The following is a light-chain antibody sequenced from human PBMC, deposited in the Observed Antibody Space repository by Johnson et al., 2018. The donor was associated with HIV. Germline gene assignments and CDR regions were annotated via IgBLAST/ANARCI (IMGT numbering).Light chain of an antibody. CDR3: GTWDSSLSAEV. CDR1: SSNIGNNY. J-gene: IGLJ1*01. CDR2: ENN. Sequence: QAVLTQPPSVSAAPGQKVTISCSGSSSNIGNNYVSWYQQLPGTAPKLLIYENNKRPSGIPDRFSGSKSGTSATLDLTGLQTGDEADYYCGTWDSSLSAEVFGTGTKVTVL. V-gene: IGLV1-51*02.